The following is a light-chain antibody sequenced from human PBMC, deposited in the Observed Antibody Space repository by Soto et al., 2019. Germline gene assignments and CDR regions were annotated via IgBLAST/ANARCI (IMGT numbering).Light chain of an antibody. CDR3: QQYNNWPRIFT. CDR1: QSVSSN. J-gene: IGKJ3*01. V-gene: IGKV3-15*01. CDR2: GAS. Sequence: EIVMTQSPVTLSVSPGERATLSCRASQSVSSNLAWYQQKPGQAPRLLIYGASTRATGIPARFSGSGSGTEFTLTISSLQSEDFAVYYCQQYNNWPRIFTFGPGTKVYIK.